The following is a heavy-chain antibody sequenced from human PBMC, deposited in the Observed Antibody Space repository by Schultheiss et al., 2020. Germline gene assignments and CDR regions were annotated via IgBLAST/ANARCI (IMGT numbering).Heavy chain of an antibody. V-gene: IGHV2-70*01. CDR1: GFSLSTSGMR. D-gene: IGHD6-13*01. J-gene: IGHJ6*02. CDR3: ARITSSSWNYYYGMDV. CDR2: IDWDDDK. Sequence: SGPTLVKPTQTLTLTCTFSGFSLSTSGMRVSWIRQPPGKALEWLALIDWDDDKYYSTSLKTRLTISKDTSKNQVVLTMTNMDPVDTATYYCARITSSSWNYYYGMDVWGQGTTVTVSS.